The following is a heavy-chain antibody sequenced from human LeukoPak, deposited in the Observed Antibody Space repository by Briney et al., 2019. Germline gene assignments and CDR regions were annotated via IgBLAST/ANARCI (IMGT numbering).Heavy chain of an antibody. D-gene: IGHD3-10*01. CDR1: GFTFSSYA. CDR3: AKRASGSGTSLYYFDY. CDR2: ISNSGGST. Sequence: GGSLSLPCAASGFTFSSYAMSWVRQAPGKGLEWVSVISNSGGSTFYADYVKGRFTISRDNSKNTLHLQMNSLRAEDTAVYYCAKRASGSGTSLYYFDYWAEGPLVTLSS. J-gene: IGHJ4*02. V-gene: IGHV3-23*01.